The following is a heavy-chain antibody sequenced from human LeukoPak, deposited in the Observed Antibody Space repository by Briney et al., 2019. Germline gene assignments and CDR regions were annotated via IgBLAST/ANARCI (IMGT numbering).Heavy chain of an antibody. Sequence: SETLSLTCTVSGGSISSGDYYWSWIRQPPGKGLEWIGYIYYSGSTYYNPSLKSRVTISVDTSKNQFSLKLSSVTAADTAVYYCARVSLNDCSSTSCAPSYWYYYMDVWGKGTTVTVSS. J-gene: IGHJ6*03. CDR2: IYYSGST. V-gene: IGHV4-30-4*08. D-gene: IGHD2-2*01. CDR1: GGSISSGDYY. CDR3: ARVSLNDCSSTSCAPSYWYYYMDV.